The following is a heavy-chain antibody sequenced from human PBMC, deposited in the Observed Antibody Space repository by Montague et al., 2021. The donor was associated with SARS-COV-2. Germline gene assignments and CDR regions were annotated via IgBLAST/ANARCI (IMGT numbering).Heavy chain of an antibody. CDR2: INHSGST. CDR1: GGSFSGYY. J-gene: IGHJ6*02. V-gene: IGHV4-34*01. CDR3: ARRGYSYYYYGMDV. Sequence: SETLSLTCAVYGGSFSGYYWSWIRQPPGEGLEWIGEINHSGSTNYNPPLKSRVTISVDTSKNQFSLKLSSVTAADTAVYYCARRGYSYYYYGMDVWGQGTTVTVSS. D-gene: IGHD5-24*01.